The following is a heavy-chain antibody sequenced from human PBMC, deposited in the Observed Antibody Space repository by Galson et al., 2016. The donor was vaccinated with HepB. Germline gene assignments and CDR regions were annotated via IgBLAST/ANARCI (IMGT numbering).Heavy chain of an antibody. CDR2: VYYTGSA. Sequence: SETLSLTCTVSGGSIHINGYYWAWIRQSPGKGLQWIGYVYYTGSAYYSPSSRGRISISVDTSNNNFSLNLSSVSASDTAVYYCARLPDYDFWGGDALLRGGQTVGPEEYWGQGTLVTVSS. CDR1: GGSIHINGYY. V-gene: IGHV4-39*01. J-gene: IGHJ4*02. D-gene: IGHD3-3*01. CDR3: ARLPDYDFWGGDALLRGGQTVGPEEY.